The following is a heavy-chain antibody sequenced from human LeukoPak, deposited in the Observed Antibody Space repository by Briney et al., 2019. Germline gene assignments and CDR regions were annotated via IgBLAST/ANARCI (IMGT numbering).Heavy chain of an antibody. D-gene: IGHD5-24*01. Sequence: SETLSLTCTVSGGSVSNYYWSWIRQPPGKGLEWIGDIFYSGNTNYNPSLKSRVTISVDTSKNQFSLKLSSVTAADTAVYYCARRDGNSYGFFDSWGQGTLVTVSS. CDR1: GGSVSNYY. V-gene: IGHV4-59*08. CDR2: IFYSGNT. CDR3: ARRDGNSYGFFDS. J-gene: IGHJ4*02.